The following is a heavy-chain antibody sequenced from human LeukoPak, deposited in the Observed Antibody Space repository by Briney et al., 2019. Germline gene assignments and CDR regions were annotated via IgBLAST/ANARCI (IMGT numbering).Heavy chain of an antibody. CDR2: IIPIFGTA. V-gene: IGHV1-69*05. D-gene: IGHD3-10*01. CDR1: GGTFSSYA. Sequence: SVKVSCKASGGTFSSYAISWVRQAPGQGLEWMGGIIPIFGTANYAQKFQGRVTITTDESTSTAYMELSSLRSEDTAVYYCARGPTMVRGVRWFDPWGQGTLVTDPS. CDR3: ARGPTMVRGVRWFDP. J-gene: IGHJ5*02.